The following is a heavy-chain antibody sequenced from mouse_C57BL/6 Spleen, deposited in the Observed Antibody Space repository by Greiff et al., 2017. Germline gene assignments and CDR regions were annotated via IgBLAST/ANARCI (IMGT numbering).Heavy chain of an antibody. J-gene: IGHJ3*01. CDR2: IDPSDSYT. CDR3: ARSTGTRFAY. CDR1: GYTFTSYW. D-gene: IGHD4-1*02. Sequence: QVQLQQPGAELVKPGASVKLSCKASGYTFTSYWMQWVKQRPGQGLEWIGEIDPSDSYTNYNQKFKGKATWTVDTSSSTAYMQLSSLTSEDSAVYYCARSTGTRFAYWGQGTLVTVSA. V-gene: IGHV1-50*01.